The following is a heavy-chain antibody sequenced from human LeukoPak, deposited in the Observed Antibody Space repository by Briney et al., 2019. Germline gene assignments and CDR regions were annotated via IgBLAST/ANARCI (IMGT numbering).Heavy chain of an antibody. CDR1: GFTFSSYS. V-gene: IGHV3-48*04. CDR2: ISSSSSTI. J-gene: IGHJ5*02. CDR3: ARSRGVIPNWFDP. Sequence: GGSLRLSCAASGFTFSSYSMNWVRQAPGKGLEWVSYISSSSSTIYYADPVKGRFTISRDNAKNSLYLQMNSLRAEDTAVYYCARSRGVIPNWFDPWGQGTLVTVSS. D-gene: IGHD3-10*01.